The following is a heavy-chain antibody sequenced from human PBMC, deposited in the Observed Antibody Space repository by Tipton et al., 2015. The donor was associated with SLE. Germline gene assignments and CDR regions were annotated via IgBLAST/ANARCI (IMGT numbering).Heavy chain of an antibody. D-gene: IGHD3-9*01. CDR3: ARGKRHYDVLTGYYSKPHYFDF. J-gene: IGHJ4*02. CDR1: GGSISSGRFH. Sequence: TLSLTCTVSGGSISSGRFHWTWIRQPAGKGLEWIGRFSTGDSTSYSRTIYNPSLESRVTISVDTSRNLFSLNLSSVTAADTAVYYCARGKRHYDVLTGYYSKPHYFDFWGQGTVVAVSP. CDR2: FSTGDSTSYSRT. V-gene: IGHV4-61*02.